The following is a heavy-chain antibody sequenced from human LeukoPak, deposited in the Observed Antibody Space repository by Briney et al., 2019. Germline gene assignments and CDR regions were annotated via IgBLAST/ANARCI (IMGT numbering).Heavy chain of an antibody. CDR3: AKLWFGELGKVDY. CDR1: GFTFASYG. D-gene: IGHD3-10*01. J-gene: IGHJ4*02. Sequence: GSLRLSCAASGFTFASYGMSWVRQAPGKGLEWVSFITTNGGRTSYADSVEGRFTISRDNPRNTLYMQMNSLRAEDTAVYYCAKLWFGELGKVDYWGQGTLVTVSS. V-gene: IGHV3-23*01. CDR2: ITTNGGRT.